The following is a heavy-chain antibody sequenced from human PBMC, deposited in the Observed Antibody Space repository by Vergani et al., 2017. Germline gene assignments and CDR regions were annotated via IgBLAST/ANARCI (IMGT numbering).Heavy chain of an antibody. CDR1: GFTFSSHA. CDR3: GRGSGNYN. J-gene: IGHJ4*02. V-gene: IGHV3-23*01. Sequence: EVQLLQSEGAVVQPGGSLRLSCVASGFTFSSHAMSWVRQGQGQGLEWVSSIKNTDDSTHYADSVKGRFTISRDNSKNTLYLQMNSLRVEDTAVYYCGRGSGNYNWGQGTLVTVSS. CDR2: IKNTDDST. D-gene: IGHD5-24*01.